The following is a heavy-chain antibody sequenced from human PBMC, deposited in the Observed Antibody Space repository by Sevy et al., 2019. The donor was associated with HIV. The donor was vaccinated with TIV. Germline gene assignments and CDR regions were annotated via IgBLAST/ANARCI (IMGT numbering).Heavy chain of an antibody. CDR3: GGHTDYGDNEVDY. CDR1: GGSISSSSYY. J-gene: IGHJ4*02. Sequence: SETLSLTCTVSGGSISSSSYYWGWIRQPPGKGLEWIGSIYYSGSTYYNPSLKSRVTISVDTSKNQFSLKLSSVTAAGTAVYYWGGHTDYGDNEVDYWGQGTLVTVSS. D-gene: IGHD4-17*01. V-gene: IGHV4-39*01. CDR2: IYYSGST.